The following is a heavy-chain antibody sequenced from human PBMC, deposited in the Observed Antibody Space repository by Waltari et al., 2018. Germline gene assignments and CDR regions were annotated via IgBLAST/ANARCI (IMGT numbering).Heavy chain of an antibody. D-gene: IGHD3-16*01. CDR2: ISSSSSTI. CDR3: ARGPLGVEVYYFDY. Sequence: EVQLVESGGGLVQPGGSLRLSGATPGFTFCSYSMNWVRQAPGKGLEWVSYISSSSSTIYYADSVKGRFTISRDNAKNSLYLQMNSLRAEDTAVYYCARGPLGVEVYYFDYWGQGTLVTVSS. CDR1: GFTFCSYS. J-gene: IGHJ4*02. V-gene: IGHV3-48*04.